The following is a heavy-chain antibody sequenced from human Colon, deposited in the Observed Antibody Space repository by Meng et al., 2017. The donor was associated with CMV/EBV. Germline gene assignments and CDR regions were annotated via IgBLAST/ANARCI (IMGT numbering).Heavy chain of an antibody. Sequence: GRLGQSGGGLVKPGGSLGLSGSTSVSSLINVWITGASQAPGKGLDWVGRIKRKTEGETTGYAAPVKGRFSISRDDSRNTLYLQMNSLKTEDTAVYYCTPGYNNGFSFWGQGTLVTVSS. V-gene: IGHV3-15*01. CDR3: TPGYNNGFSF. J-gene: IGHJ4*02. CDR2: IKRKTEGETT. D-gene: IGHD6-19*01. CDR1: VSSLINVW.